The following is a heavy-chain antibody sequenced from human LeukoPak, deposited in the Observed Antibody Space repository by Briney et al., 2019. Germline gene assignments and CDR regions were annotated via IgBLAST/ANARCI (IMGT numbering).Heavy chain of an antibody. CDR3: ARVIYYDSSGYD. J-gene: IGHJ4*02. CDR1: GYTFTSYD. D-gene: IGHD3-22*01. V-gene: IGHV1-8*01. Sequence: ASVKVSCKASGYTFTSYDINWVRQATGQGLEWMGWMNPNSGNTGYAQKFQGRVTITTDESTSTAYMELSSLRSEDTAVYYCARVIYYDSSGYDWGQGTLVTVSS. CDR2: MNPNSGNT.